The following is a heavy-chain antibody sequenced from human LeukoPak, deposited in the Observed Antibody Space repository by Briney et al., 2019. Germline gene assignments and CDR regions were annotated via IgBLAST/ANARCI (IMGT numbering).Heavy chain of an antibody. CDR3: AKVEMATINSFDY. Sequence: SGGSLRLSCAASGFTLSSYAMSWVRQAPGKGLQWLSSISGSGGSTYYADSVKGRFTISRDNSKNTLYLQMNSLRAEDTAVYYCAKVEMATINSFDYWGQGTLVTVSS. V-gene: IGHV3-23*01. CDR2: ISGSGGST. CDR1: GFTLSSYA. J-gene: IGHJ4*02. D-gene: IGHD5-24*01.